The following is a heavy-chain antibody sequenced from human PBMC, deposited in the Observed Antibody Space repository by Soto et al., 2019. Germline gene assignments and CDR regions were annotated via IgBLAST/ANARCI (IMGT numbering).Heavy chain of an antibody. Sequence: QVQLVQSGPEVRKPGASVKVSCRTSGYRFSGYGIHWARLGRGQGLEWMGWISGSNGATQYPQRFQGRITMTTDSSTGTGYMELRSLGVDDTAIYFCARSPLASRPCWFDPWGPGTLVTVSS. V-gene: IGHV1-18*04. J-gene: IGHJ5*02. D-gene: IGHD6-6*01. CDR2: ISGSNGAT. CDR1: GYRFSGYG. CDR3: ARSPLASRPCWFDP.